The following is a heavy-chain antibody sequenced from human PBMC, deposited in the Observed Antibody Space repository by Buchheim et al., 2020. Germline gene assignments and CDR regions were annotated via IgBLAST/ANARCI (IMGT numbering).Heavy chain of an antibody. CDR3: ARSYNSRGYYDYFDY. CDR2: ISPGDSDP. J-gene: IGHJ4*02. CDR1: GYSFTSYW. V-gene: IGHV5-51*01. Sequence: EVQLVQSGAEVKKPGESLKISCQASGYSFTSYWIGWVRQRPGKGLEWVGVISPGDSDPRYSPSLQGQVTISADKSISTTYPQWNSLEASDTAIFYCARSYNSRGYYDYFDYWGPGTL. D-gene: IGHD3-22*01.